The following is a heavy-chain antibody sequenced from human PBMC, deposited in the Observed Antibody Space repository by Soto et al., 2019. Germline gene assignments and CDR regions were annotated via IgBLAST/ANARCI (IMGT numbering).Heavy chain of an antibody. J-gene: IGHJ6*02. CDR2: ISAYNGNT. CDR3: ASWSSSSPFSWSDNGMDV. D-gene: IGHD6-6*01. Sequence: PSEKVCCRASSYTFTCYGISWVRQAPGQGLEWMGWISAYNGNTNYAQKLQGRVTMTTDTTTSTAYMELRSLRSDDTAVYYCASWSSSSPFSWSDNGMDVWGQGTTVTVSS. V-gene: IGHV1-18*04. CDR1: SYTFTCYG.